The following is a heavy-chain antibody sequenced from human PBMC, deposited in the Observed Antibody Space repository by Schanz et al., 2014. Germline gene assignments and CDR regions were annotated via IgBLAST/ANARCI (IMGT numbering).Heavy chain of an antibody. J-gene: IGHJ4*02. CDR3: ARGLIAAAGGAFDY. CDR2: ISGGGGTT. Sequence: EVHLLESGGGLVPPGGSLRLSCAASGFNFSDYAMCWVRQAPGKGLEWVSAISGGGGTTYYTDSVKGRFTISRDNSKNTLYLQMNSLRAGDAAVYYCARGLIAAAGGAFDYWGQGTLGAVSA. V-gene: IGHV3-23*01. D-gene: IGHD6-13*01. CDR1: GFNFSDYA.